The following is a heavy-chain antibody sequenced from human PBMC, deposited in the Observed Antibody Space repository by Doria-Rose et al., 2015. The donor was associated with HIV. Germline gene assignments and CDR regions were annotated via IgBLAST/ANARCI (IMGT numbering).Heavy chain of an antibody. Sequence: GKGLEWIGRAYIRGSTDYNPSLQSRVTISVDTSKNQFSLEVNSVTAADTAVYYCARTANWNDGRVDSWGQGTSVIVSS. D-gene: IGHD1-20*01. J-gene: IGHJ4*02. V-gene: IGHV4-61*02. CDR2: AYIRGST. CDR3: ARTANWNDGRVDS.